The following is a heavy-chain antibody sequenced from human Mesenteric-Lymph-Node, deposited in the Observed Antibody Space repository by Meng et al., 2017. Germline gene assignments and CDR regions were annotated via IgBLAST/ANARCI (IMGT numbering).Heavy chain of an antibody. CDR1: GYSISSGYY. CDR2: IYHSGST. V-gene: IGHV4-38-2*02. D-gene: IGHD2-15*01. CDR3: ARFGGSMVVVVTGYFDH. Sequence: SETLSLTCTVSGYSISSGYYWGWIRQPPGKGLEWIGTIYHSGSTFNNPSLKSRVTMLVDTPKNQFSLKLTSVTAADTAVYYCARFGGSMVVVVTGYFDHWGQGTLVTVSS. J-gene: IGHJ4*02.